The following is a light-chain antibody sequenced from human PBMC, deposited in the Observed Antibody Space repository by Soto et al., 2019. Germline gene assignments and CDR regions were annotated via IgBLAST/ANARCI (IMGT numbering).Light chain of an antibody. CDR2: GAS. Sequence: IVMTQSPATLSVSPGERATLSCRVSQSVSTNLAWYQHKPGQAPRLLIHGASTRATGIPARFSGSGSGTEFTLTISNLQSEDFAVYYCQQYNNWPPWTFGQGTKVEIK. CDR1: QSVSTN. CDR3: QQYNNWPPWT. J-gene: IGKJ1*01. V-gene: IGKV3-15*01.